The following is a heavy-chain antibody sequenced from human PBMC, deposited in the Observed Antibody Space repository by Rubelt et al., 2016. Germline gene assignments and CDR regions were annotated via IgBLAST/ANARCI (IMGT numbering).Heavy chain of an antibody. D-gene: IGHD6-19*01. V-gene: IGHV4-34*01. CDR2: INHSGYT. CDR1: DGSFSGYY. CDR3: ARGRMPDGWYPYCFDY. J-gene: IGHJ4*02. Sequence: QVQLHQWGAGLLKPSETLSLTCAVYDGSFSGYYWNWIRQPPGEGLEWIGDINHSGYTNYNPSLGSRVTISVDPSKNQFSLQLTSVTAADTAVYYCARGRMPDGWYPYCFDYWGQGILVTVS.